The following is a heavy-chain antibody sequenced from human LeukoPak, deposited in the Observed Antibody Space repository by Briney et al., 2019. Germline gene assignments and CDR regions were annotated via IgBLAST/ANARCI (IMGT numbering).Heavy chain of an antibody. D-gene: IGHD1-26*01. J-gene: IGHJ4*02. V-gene: IGHV3-23*01. CDR1: GFTFSSYA. CDR3: AKDRTSGSYRYFDY. CDR2: ISGSGGST. Sequence: GGSLRLSCAASGFTFSSYAMSWVRQAPGKGLEWVSAISGSGGSTYYADSVKGRFTISRDNSENTLYLQVNSLRAEDTAVYYCAKDRTSGSYRYFDYWGQGTLVTVSS.